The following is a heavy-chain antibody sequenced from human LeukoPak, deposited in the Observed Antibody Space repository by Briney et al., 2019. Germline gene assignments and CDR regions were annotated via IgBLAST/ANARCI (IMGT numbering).Heavy chain of an antibody. CDR1: GFTFRSYA. CDR2: ISLNDGST. Sequence: GGSVRLSCTASGFTFRSYAMNWVRQAPGKGLEWVSVISLNDGSTYYADSVRGRFTISRDNSKNTLYLQMNSLRAEDTAVYYCARSSVRYLTVNWFDPWGQEPRSLSPQ. D-gene: IGHD3-9*01. J-gene: IGHJ5*02. CDR3: ARSSVRYLTVNWFDP. V-gene: IGHV3-23*01.